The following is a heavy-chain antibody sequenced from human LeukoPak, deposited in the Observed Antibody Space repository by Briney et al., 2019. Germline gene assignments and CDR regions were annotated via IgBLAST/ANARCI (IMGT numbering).Heavy chain of an antibody. D-gene: IGHD5-12*01. Sequence: GASVKVSCKASGYTFYKFGISWVRQAPGQGLEWMGWISDYNGDTNCAQEFQGRITMTIDTSTNTAYMELRSLKSDDTAVYYCARESLRPTWGQGTLVTVSS. CDR2: ISDYNGDT. CDR1: GYTFYKFG. J-gene: IGHJ4*02. V-gene: IGHV1-18*01. CDR3: ARESLRPT.